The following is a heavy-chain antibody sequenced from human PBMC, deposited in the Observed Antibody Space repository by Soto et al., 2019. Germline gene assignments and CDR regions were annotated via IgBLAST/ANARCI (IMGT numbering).Heavy chain of an antibody. CDR1: GFTFSSYW. D-gene: IGHD3-16*02. CDR2: IKQDGSEK. CDR3: ARAGWGSYRYIDY. Sequence: GGSLRLSCAASGFTFSSYWMSWVRQAPGKGLEWVANIKQDGSEKYYVDSVKGRFTISRDNAKNSLYLQMNSLRAEDTAVYYCARAGWGSYRYIDYWGQGTLVTVSS. V-gene: IGHV3-7*01. J-gene: IGHJ4*02.